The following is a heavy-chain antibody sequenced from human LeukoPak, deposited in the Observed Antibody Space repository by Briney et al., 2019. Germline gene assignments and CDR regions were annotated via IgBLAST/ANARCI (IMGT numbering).Heavy chain of an antibody. CDR2: IYYSGST. J-gene: IGHJ6*02. V-gene: IGHV4-59*01. D-gene: IGHD2-15*01. CDR1: GFTFSSYA. CDR3: ARVQRGGYYYYGMDV. Sequence: GSLRLSCAASGFTFSSYAMSWVRQAPGKGLEWIGYIYYSGSTNYNPSLKSRITISVDTSKNQFSLKLSSVTAADTAVYYCARVQRGGYYYYGMDVWGQGTTVTVSS.